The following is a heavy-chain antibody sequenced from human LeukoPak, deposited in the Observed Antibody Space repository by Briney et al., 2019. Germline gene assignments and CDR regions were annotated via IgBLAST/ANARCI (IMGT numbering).Heavy chain of an antibody. CDR2: IYYSGST. D-gene: IGHD6-13*01. CDR3: ARGPRFSYSSSWIPMYYFDY. CDR1: GGSISSGDYY. J-gene: IGHJ4*02. Sequence: SETLSLTCTVSGGSISSGDYYWSWIRQPPGKGLEWIGYIYYSGSTYYNPSLKSRVTISVDTSKNQFSLKLSSVTAADTAVYYCARGPRFSYSSSWIPMYYFDYWGQGTLVTVSS. V-gene: IGHV4-30-4*01.